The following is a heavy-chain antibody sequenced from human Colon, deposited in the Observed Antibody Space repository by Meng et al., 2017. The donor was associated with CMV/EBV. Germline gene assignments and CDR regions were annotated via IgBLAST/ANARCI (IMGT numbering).Heavy chain of an antibody. CDR3: ARERIVEVPAAAYFQH. Sequence: GGSLRPSCAASGFTFSIYSMNWVRQAPGKGLEWVSYISSRSSTIYYADSVKGRFTISRENAKNSVYLQMNSLRAEDTAIYYCARERIVEVPAAAYFQHWGQGTLVTVSS. CDR2: ISSRSSTI. D-gene: IGHD2-2*01. J-gene: IGHJ1*01. V-gene: IGHV3-48*04. CDR1: GFTFSIYS.